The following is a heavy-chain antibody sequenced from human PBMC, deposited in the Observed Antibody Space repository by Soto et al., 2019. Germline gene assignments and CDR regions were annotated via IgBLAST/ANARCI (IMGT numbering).Heavy chain of an antibody. CDR3: ARVHITMVRGVIISSYGMDV. D-gene: IGHD3-10*01. CDR2: INSDGSST. Sequence: GGSLRLSCAASGFTFSSYWMHWVRQAPGKGLVWVSRINSDGSSTSYADSVKGRFTISRDNAKNTLYLQMNSLRAEDTAVYYCARVHITMVRGVIISSYGMDVWGQGTTVTVSS. V-gene: IGHV3-74*01. J-gene: IGHJ6*02. CDR1: GFTFSSYW.